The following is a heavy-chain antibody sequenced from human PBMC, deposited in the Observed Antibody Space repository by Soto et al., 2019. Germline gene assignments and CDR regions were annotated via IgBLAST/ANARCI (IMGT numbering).Heavy chain of an antibody. V-gene: IGHV1-18*01. CDR3: ARVRAWRDYPYYYYYYMDV. D-gene: IGHD4-17*01. Sequence: ASVKVSCKASGYTFTSYGISWVRQAPGQGLEWMGWISAYNGNTNYAQKLQGRVTMTTDTSTSTAYMELRSLRSDDTAVYYCARVRAWRDYPYYYYYYMDVWGKGTTVTVSS. J-gene: IGHJ6*03. CDR1: GYTFTSYG. CDR2: ISAYNGNT.